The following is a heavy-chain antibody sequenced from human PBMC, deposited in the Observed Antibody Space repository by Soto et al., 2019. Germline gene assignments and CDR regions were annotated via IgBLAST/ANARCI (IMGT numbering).Heavy chain of an antibody. D-gene: IGHD6-19*01. V-gene: IGHV3-30*18. CDR1: GFSFSSYG. J-gene: IGHJ5*02. Sequence: GGSLRLSCAASGFSFSSYGMHWVRQAPGKGLEWVAVISNDGSNKYYADSAKGRFTISRDNSKNTLYLQMNSLRAEDTAVYYCAKALTVAGTGWFDPWGQGTQVTVSS. CDR2: ISNDGSNK. CDR3: AKALTVAGTGWFDP.